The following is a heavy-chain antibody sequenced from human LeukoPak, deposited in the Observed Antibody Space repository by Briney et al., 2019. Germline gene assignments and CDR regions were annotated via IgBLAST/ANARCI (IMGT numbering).Heavy chain of an antibody. D-gene: IGHD6-19*01. Sequence: ASVKVSCKVSGYTLTELSMHWVRQAPGKGLEWMGGFDPEDGETIYAQKFQGRVTMTEDTSTDTAYMELSSLRSEDAAVYYCATRAPQWLVPTFDYWGQGTLVTVSS. CDR3: ATRAPQWLVPTFDY. V-gene: IGHV1-24*01. CDR2: FDPEDGET. J-gene: IGHJ4*02. CDR1: GYTLTELS.